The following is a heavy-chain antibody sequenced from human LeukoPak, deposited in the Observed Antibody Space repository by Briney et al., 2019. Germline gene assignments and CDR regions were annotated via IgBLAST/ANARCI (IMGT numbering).Heavy chain of an antibody. D-gene: IGHD2-2*01. CDR2: INHSGST. V-gene: IGHV4-34*01. CDR1: GGSFSGYY. J-gene: IGHJ6*02. Sequence: PSETLSLTCAVYGGSFSGYYWSWIRQPPGKGPEWIGEINHSGSTNYNPSLKSRVTISVDTSKNQFSLKLSSVTAADTAVYYCARGGCSSTSCPTPYYYYGMDVWGQGTTVTVSS. CDR3: ARGGCSSTSCPTPYYYYGMDV.